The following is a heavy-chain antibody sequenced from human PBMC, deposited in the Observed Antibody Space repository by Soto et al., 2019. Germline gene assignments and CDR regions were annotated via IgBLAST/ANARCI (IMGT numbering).Heavy chain of an antibody. D-gene: IGHD5-18*01. V-gene: IGHV3-30*03. Sequence: GGSLRLSCAASGFTFSSYGMHWVRQAPGKGLEWVAVISYDGSNKYYADSVKGRFTISRDNSKNTLYLQMNSLRAEDTAVYYCARDGYGNFHGYFDLCGRRTLVTVSS. CDR2: ISYDGSNK. CDR3: ARDGYGNFHGYFDL. J-gene: IGHJ2*01. CDR1: GFTFSSYG.